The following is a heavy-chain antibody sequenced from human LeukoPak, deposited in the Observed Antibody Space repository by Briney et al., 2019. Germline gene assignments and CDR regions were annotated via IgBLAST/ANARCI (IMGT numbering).Heavy chain of an antibody. CDR1: GFDFSSHS. D-gene: IGHD1-26*01. V-gene: IGHV3-21*01. J-gene: IGHJ3*02. CDR3: ARDKSEWESVSSAFDI. CDR2: ISSSGSYK. Sequence: GGSLRLSCAASGFDFSSHSMHWIRQAPGKGLERVSSISSSGSYKYYADSVKGRFTISRDNAKNSLYLQMNSLRAEDTAVYYCARDKSEWESVSSAFDIWGQGTMVTVSS.